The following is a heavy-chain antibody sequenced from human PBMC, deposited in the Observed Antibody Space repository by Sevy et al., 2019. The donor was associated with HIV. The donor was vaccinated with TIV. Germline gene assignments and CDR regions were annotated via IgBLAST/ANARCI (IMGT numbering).Heavy chain of an antibody. CDR2: ISGDSRTI. Sequence: GGSLRLSCSASGFTFSNNGMDWVRQAPGKGLEWISYISGDSRTIYYPDSVKGRFSISRDNANNAMFLQMNSLRDDDTAVYYCARRVGGVLRYDDCWGQGTLVTVSS. D-gene: IGHD3-16*01. CDR1: GFTFSNNG. J-gene: IGHJ4*02. CDR3: ARRVGGVLRYDDC. V-gene: IGHV3-48*02.